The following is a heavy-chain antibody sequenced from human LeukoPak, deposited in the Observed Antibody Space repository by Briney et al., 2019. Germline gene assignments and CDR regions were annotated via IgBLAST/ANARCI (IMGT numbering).Heavy chain of an antibody. CDR1: GYSFTSYW. CDR2: IYPGDSDT. Sequence: GESLQISCKGSGYSFTSYWIGWVRPMPGKGLEWMGIIYPGDSDTRYSPSFQGQVTISADKSISTAYLQWSSLKASDTAMYYCARPSTPYGSGSYYDWFDPWGQGTLVTVSS. D-gene: IGHD3-10*01. CDR3: ARPSTPYGSGSYYDWFDP. J-gene: IGHJ5*02. V-gene: IGHV5-51*01.